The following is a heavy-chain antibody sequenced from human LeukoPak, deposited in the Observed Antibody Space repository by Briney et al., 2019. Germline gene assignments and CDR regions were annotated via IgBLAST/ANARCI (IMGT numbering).Heavy chain of an antibody. Sequence: PSETLSLTCAVSGGSISSYYWSWIRQPPGKGLEWIGEINHSGSTNYNPSLKSRVTISVDTSKNQFSLKLSSVTAADTVVYYCASGWELPIDYWGQGTLVTVSS. D-gene: IGHD1-26*01. V-gene: IGHV4-34*01. CDR2: INHSGST. CDR1: GGSISSYY. CDR3: ASGWELPIDY. J-gene: IGHJ4*02.